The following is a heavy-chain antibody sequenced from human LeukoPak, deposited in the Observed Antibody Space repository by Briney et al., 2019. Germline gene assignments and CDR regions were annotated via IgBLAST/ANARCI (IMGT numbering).Heavy chain of an antibody. Sequence: GESLKISCKGSGYSFTSYWIGWVRQMPGKGLEWMGIIYPGDSDTRYSPSFQGQVTISADKSISTAYLQWSSLKASDTAMYYCARQGPVYYDSSGYIDYWGQGTLVTVSS. CDR3: ARQGPVYYDSSGYIDY. CDR2: IYPGDSDT. D-gene: IGHD3-22*01. J-gene: IGHJ4*02. CDR1: GYSFTSYW. V-gene: IGHV5-51*01.